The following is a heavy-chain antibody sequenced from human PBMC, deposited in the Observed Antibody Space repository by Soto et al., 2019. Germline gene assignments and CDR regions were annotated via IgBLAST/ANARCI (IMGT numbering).Heavy chain of an antibody. CDR3: AKDHCTNGVCTYYYYGMDV. CDR2: ISGSGGST. V-gene: IGHV3-23*01. Sequence: GGSLRLSCAASGFTFSSYAMSWVRQAPGKGLEWVSAISGSGGSTYYADSVKGRFTISRDNSKNTLYLQMNSLRAEDTAVYYCAKDHCTNGVCTYYYYGMDVWGQGTTVTVSS. J-gene: IGHJ6*02. D-gene: IGHD2-8*01. CDR1: GFTFSSYA.